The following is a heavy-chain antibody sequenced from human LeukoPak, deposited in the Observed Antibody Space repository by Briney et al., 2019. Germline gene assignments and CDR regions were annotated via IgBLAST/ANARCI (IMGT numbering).Heavy chain of an antibody. V-gene: IGHV4-39*07. J-gene: IGHJ4*02. CDR3: ARQLVAGRSFDY. CDR2: IHYSGST. CDR1: GGSISSYY. D-gene: IGHD6-13*01. Sequence: SETLSLTCTVSGGSISSYYWGWIRQPPGKGVEWIGSIHYSGSTYYNPSLKSRVTKLLDTSKNQFSLKLSSVSAADTAVYYCARQLVAGRSFDYWGQGTLVTVSS.